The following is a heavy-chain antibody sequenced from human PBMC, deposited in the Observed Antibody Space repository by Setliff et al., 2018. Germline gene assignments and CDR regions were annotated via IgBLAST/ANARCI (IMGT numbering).Heavy chain of an antibody. CDR2: VSFFGAS. J-gene: IGHJ4*02. CDR3: ARHLLVQGTYHFDY. CDR1: DVSISDTTYY. V-gene: IGHV4-39*01. D-gene: IGHD3-10*01. Sequence: SETLSLTCSVSDVSISDTTYYWAWVRQPPGKGLEWIGTVSFFGASYSNPSLKSRLTISLDKSGNRFSLKLTSMTAADTAVYFCARHLLVQGTYHFDYWGQGSPVTVSS.